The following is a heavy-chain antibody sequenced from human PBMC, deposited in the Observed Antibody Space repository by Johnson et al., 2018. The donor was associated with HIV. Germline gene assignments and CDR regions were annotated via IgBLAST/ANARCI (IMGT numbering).Heavy chain of an antibody. Sequence: QVQLVESGGGVVQPGRSLRLSCAASGFSFSNYAMDWVRQAPGKGLEWVAGVSSDGSNKYYADSVKGRLTISRDKYKNTLFLQRNSLRDECTAVYYWAKEKDTLMGAFDIWGRGTLVTVSS. D-gene: IGHD2-15*01. CDR3: AKEKDTLMGAFDI. CDR2: VSSDGSNK. CDR1: GFSFSNYA. V-gene: IGHV3-30*04. J-gene: IGHJ3*02.